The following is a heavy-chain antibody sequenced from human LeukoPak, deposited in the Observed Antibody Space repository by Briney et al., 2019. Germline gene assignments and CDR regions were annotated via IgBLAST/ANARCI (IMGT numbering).Heavy chain of an antibody. CDR1: GFTFSRYW. J-gene: IGHJ4*02. CDR3: GRDGSRHQVSTSY. D-gene: IGHD5/OR15-5a*01. Sequence: TGGSLRLSCAASGFTFSRYWMSWVRQAPGKGLEWVANINEDGSQSYYVDSVKGRFTISRDNARNSLYLQINSLRVEDTAVYCCGRDGSRHQVSTSYWGQGTLVTVSS. CDR2: INEDGSQS. V-gene: IGHV3-7*01.